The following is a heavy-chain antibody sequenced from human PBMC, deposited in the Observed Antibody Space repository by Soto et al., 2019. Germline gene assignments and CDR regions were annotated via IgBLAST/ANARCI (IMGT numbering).Heavy chain of an antibody. Sequence: GAPRTSLAAPGFSFCSHSLRWVRPGPGEGLEWVSAISGSGGSTYYADSVKGRFTISRDSSKNTLYLQMNSLRAEDTAVYYCAKDYSVVVVAGWYAFDIWGQGTMVTVSS. J-gene: IGHJ3*02. CDR3: AKDYSVVVVAGWYAFDI. V-gene: IGHV3-23*01. CDR2: ISGSGGST. CDR1: GFSFCSHS. D-gene: IGHD2-15*01.